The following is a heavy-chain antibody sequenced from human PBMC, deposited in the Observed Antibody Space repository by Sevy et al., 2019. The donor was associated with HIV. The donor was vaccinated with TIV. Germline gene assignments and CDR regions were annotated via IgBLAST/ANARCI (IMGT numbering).Heavy chain of an antibody. J-gene: IGHJ4*02. Sequence: GGSLRLSCAASGFTFNTYGMHWVRQTPGKGLEWVAVISYDGTDTYYADSVKGRFTISKDNSKNTLPLQMNSLRVEDTAVYYCAKAAIVVVSASPNCFDSWGPGTVVTVSS. CDR2: ISYDGTDT. D-gene: IGHD2-21*02. CDR1: GFTFNTYG. V-gene: IGHV3-30*18. CDR3: AKAAIVVVSASPNCFDS.